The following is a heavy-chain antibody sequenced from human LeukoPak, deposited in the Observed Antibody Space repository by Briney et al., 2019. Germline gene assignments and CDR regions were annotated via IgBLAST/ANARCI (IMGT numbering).Heavy chain of an antibody. V-gene: IGHV3-21*01. CDR2: ISSSSSYI. CDR3: ARDSYYYDSSGYYDPVGHDY. CDR1: GFTFSSYS. J-gene: IGHJ4*02. Sequence: GSLRLSCAASGFTFSSYSMNWVRQAPGKGLEWVSSISSSSSYIYYADSVKGRFTISRDNAKNSLYLQMNSLRAEDTAVYYCARDSYYYDSSGYYDPVGHDYWGQGTLVTVSS. D-gene: IGHD3-22*01.